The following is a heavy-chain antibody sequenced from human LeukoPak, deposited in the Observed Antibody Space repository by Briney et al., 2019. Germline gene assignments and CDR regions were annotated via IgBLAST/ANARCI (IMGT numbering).Heavy chain of an antibody. CDR2: ISAYNGNT. D-gene: IGHD3-10*01. CDR1: GYTFTSYG. V-gene: IGHV1-18*01. CDR3: ARDRDITMVRGVIISPSWFDP. Sequence: ASVKVSCKASGYTFTSYGISWVRQAPGQGLEWMGWISAYNGNTNYAQKLQGRVTMTTDTSTSTAYMELSSLRSEDTAVYYCARDRDITMVRGVIISPSWFDPWGQGTLVTVSS. J-gene: IGHJ5*02.